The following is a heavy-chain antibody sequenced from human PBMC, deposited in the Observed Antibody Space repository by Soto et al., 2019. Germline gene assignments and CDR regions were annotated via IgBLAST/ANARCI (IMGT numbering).Heavy chain of an antibody. D-gene: IGHD3-10*01. CDR1: DFSLTTRGVG. V-gene: IGHV2-5*01. J-gene: IGHJ4*02. Sequence: ESGPTREPTQTLTLTCNFSDFSLTTRGVGVGWIRQPPGRALEWVALIYWNDDQRYNPSLKSRLTVTKDTSKNHVVLTMTNVDPLDTATYYCTHRSPAYGHDFWGPGTLVTVSS. CDR2: IYWNDDQ. CDR3: THRSPAYGHDF.